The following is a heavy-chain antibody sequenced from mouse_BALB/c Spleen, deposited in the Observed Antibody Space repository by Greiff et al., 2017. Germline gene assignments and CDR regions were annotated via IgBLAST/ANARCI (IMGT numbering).Heavy chain of an antibody. CDR1: GFNIKDYY. CDR2: IDPENGNT. D-gene: IGHD1-1*01. CDR3: ARDYYGSSYGFAD. J-gene: IGHJ3*01. V-gene: IGHV14-1*02. Sequence: VQLQQSGAELVRPGALVKLSCKASGFNIKDYYMHWVKQRPEQGLEWIGWIDPENGNTIYDPKFQGKASITADTSSNTAYLQLSSLTSEDTAVYYCARDYYGSSYGFADWGQGTLVTVSA.